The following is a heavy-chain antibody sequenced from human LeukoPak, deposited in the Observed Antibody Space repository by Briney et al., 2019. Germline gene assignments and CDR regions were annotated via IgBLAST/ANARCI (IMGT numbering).Heavy chain of an antibody. D-gene: IGHD1-7*01. CDR3: ARDGTGTTSGSPVYYYYMDV. Sequence: ASVKVSCKASGYTFTSYGISWVRQAPGQGLEWMGWISAYNGNTNYAQKLQGRVTMTTDTSTSTAYMELRSLRSDDTAVYYCARDGTGTTSGSPVYYYYMDVWGKGTTVTVSS. J-gene: IGHJ6*03. CDR1: GYTFTSYG. CDR2: ISAYNGNT. V-gene: IGHV1-18*01.